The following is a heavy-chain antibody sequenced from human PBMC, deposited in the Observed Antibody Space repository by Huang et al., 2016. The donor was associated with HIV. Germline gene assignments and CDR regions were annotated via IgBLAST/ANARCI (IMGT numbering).Heavy chain of an antibody. CDR3: ARGSLEYSVSSSLDY. J-gene: IGHJ4*02. CDR2: LMPVCDSP. V-gene: IGHV1-69*13. D-gene: IGHD4-4*01. CDR1: GGPFRSYS. Sequence: QVQLLQSGAEVKKPGSSVKVSCKASGGPFRSYSIAGVRQAPGQGLEWMARLMPVCDSPNYAQKLQGRVRVTADESTSTVYMELRDLRPDDTAVYFCARGSLEYSVSSSLDYWGQGTHVTVSS.